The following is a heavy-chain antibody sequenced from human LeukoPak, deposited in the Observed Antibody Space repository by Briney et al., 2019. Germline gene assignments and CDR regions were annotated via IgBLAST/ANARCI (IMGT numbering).Heavy chain of an antibody. CDR2: IIPIFGTA. J-gene: IGHJ3*02. V-gene: IGHV1-69*05. CDR1: GYTFTSYA. D-gene: IGHD3-22*01. CDR3: ARDTHHYYYDSRRDAFDI. Sequence: ASVKVSCKASGYTFTSYAISWVRQAPGQGLEWMGGIIPIFGTANYAQKFQGRVTITTDESTSTAYMELSSLRSEDTAVYYCARDTHHYYYDSRRDAFDIWGQGTMVTVSS.